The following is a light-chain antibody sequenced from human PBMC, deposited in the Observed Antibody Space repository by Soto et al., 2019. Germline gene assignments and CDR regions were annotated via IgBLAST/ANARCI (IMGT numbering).Light chain of an antibody. Sequence: EIVLTQSPATLSLSPGERATLSCRASQSVGSYLAWYQQKPRQAPRLLIYNASNRATGIPARFSGSGSATEFALTISSLEPGDFAVYYCQQRSNWPSFTFGPGTKVDIK. CDR3: QQRSNWPSFT. J-gene: IGKJ3*01. CDR1: QSVGSY. V-gene: IGKV3-11*01. CDR2: NAS.